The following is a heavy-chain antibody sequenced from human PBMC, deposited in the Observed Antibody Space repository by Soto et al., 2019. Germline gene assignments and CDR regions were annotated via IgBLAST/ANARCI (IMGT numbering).Heavy chain of an antibody. CDR2: VYNSGST. Sequence: QVQLQESGPGLVKPSETLSLTCNVSGGSISSYYWSWIRQPPGKGLEYIGHVYNSGSTIHRPSRNGRAIIAADTSKNQFSLKLTSVTAAYTAVYYCAGGSSLCWECFHHWGQGILITCSS. CDR1: GGSISSYY. J-gene: IGHJ1*01. CDR3: AGGSSLCWECFHH. V-gene: IGHV4-59*01. D-gene: IGHD2-2*01.